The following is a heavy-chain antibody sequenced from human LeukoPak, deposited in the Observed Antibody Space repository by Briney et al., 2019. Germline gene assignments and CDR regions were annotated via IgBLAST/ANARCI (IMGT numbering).Heavy chain of an antibody. J-gene: IGHJ4*02. D-gene: IGHD1-1*01. Sequence: GGSLRLSCAASGFTLSSYAMSWVRQAPGKGLEWVSAISGSGGSTYYADSVKGRFTISRDNSKNTLYLQMNSLRAEDVAVYHCAKGLSTKTRFDYWGQGTLVTVSS. CDR1: GFTLSSYA. CDR3: AKGLSTKTRFDY. CDR2: ISGSGGST. V-gene: IGHV3-23*01.